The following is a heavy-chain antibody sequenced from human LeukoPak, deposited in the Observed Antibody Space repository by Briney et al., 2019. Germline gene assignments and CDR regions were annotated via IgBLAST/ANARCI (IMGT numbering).Heavy chain of an antibody. CDR1: GGSISSGGYY. CDR3: ARVLGSGSYCDY. Sequence: SETLSLTCTVSGGSISSGGYYWSWIRQHPGKGLEWIGYIYYSGSTYYNPSLKSRVTMSVDTSKNQFSLKLSSVTAADTAVYYCARVLGSGSYCDYWGQGTLVTVSS. CDR2: IYYSGST. V-gene: IGHV4-31*03. J-gene: IGHJ4*02. D-gene: IGHD3-10*01.